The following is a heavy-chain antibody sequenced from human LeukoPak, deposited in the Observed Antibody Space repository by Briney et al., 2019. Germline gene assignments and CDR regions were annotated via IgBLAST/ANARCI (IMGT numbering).Heavy chain of an antibody. J-gene: IGHJ4*02. CDR2: ISGSGTAT. Sequence: GGSLRLSCAASGFTFNNYAMSWVRQAPGKGLEWVSAISGSGTATYYADSVKGRFTISRDNSKGTLYLQMNSLRAEDTAVYYCAASLPNIVVVPATKGPFGYWGQGALVTVSS. V-gene: IGHV3-23*01. CDR1: GFTFNNYA. D-gene: IGHD2-2*01. CDR3: AASLPNIVVVPATKGPFGY.